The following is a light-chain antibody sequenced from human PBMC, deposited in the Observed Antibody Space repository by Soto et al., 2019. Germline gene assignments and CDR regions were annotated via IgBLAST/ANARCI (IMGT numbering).Light chain of an antibody. J-gene: IGLJ2*01. CDR3: QTWGTGFVI. V-gene: IGLV4-69*01. CDR2: VNSDGSH. Sequence: QLVLTQSPSASASLGASVKLTCTLSSRQSSYTIAWHQQQPEKGPRYLMKVNSDGSHSKGDGIPDRFSGSSSGAERYLTISGLQSADEADYYCQTWGTGFVIFGGGTKVTVL. CDR1: SRQSSYT.